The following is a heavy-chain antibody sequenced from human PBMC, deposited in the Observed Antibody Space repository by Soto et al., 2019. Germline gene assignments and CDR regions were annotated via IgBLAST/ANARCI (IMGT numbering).Heavy chain of an antibody. CDR3: ARDGGTETTSYFDY. J-gene: IGHJ4*02. D-gene: IGHD3-3*01. Sequence: TLSLTCSVSGGSLSSYYWNWIRQPAGKGLEWIGRIFPSGSANYNPSLKSRVTMSVDTSKNQFSLKVSSVTAADTALYYCARDGGTETTSYFDYRGQGILVTVSS. V-gene: IGHV4-4*07. CDR1: GGSLSSYY. CDR2: IFPSGSA.